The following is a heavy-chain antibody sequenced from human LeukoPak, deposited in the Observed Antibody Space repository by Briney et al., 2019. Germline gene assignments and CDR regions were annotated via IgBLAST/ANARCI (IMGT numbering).Heavy chain of an antibody. V-gene: IGHV7-4-1*02. CDR3: ARTGDAPYYDFWSGYFVSRAPSDAFDI. D-gene: IGHD3-3*01. CDR1: GYTFTSYA. CDR2: INTNTGNP. J-gene: IGHJ3*02. Sequence: ASVKVSCTASGYTFTSYAMNWVRQAPGQGLEWMGWINTNTGNPTYAQGFTGRFVFSLDTSVSTAYLQISSLKAEDTAVYYCARTGDAPYYDFWSGYFVSRAPSDAFDIWGQGTMVTVSS.